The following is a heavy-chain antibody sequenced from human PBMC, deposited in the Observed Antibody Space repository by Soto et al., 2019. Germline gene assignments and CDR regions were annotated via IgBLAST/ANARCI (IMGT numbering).Heavy chain of an antibody. V-gene: IGHV3-30*03. CDR2: ISYDGSKR. CDR1: GFPFTTYG. Sequence: QVQLVESGGGVVQPGRSLRLSCAASGFPFTTYGMHWVREGPGKGLEWVAVISYDGSKRYYADSVKGRFTISRDNSKNTLYLQINDLRPEDTALYYCVGGQYYFDYRGQGTLVTVSS. CDR3: VGGQYYFDY. J-gene: IGHJ4*02. D-gene: IGHD3-10*01.